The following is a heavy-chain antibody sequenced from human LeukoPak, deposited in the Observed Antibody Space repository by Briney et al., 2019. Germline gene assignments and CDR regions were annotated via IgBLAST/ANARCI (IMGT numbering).Heavy chain of an antibody. CDR3: ARSDSSGYYYSSVDY. CDR1: GFTFDDYA. Sequence: GGSLRLSCAASGFTFDDYAMHWVRQAPGKGLEWVSGISWNSGSIGYADSVKGRFTISRDNSKNTLYLQMNSLRAEDTAVYYCARSDSSGYYYSSVDYWGQGTLVTVSS. J-gene: IGHJ4*02. CDR2: ISWNSGSI. D-gene: IGHD3-22*01. V-gene: IGHV3-9*01.